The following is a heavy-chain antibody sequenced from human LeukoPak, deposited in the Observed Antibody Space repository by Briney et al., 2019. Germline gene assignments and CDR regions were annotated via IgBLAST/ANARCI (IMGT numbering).Heavy chain of an antibody. J-gene: IGHJ4*02. V-gene: IGHV3-23*01. CDR1: GFTFSSYA. CDR3: ESDGTAMDYGNIFDY. Sequence: GGSLRLSCAASGFTFSSYAMSWVRQAPGKGVECVSPINGNGRNTYCADSVKGLFTISRHNANNTLYLQMNSMRANDMVVYYCESDGTAMDYGNIFDYWGQGTLVTVSS. D-gene: IGHD5-18*01. CDR2: INGNGRNT.